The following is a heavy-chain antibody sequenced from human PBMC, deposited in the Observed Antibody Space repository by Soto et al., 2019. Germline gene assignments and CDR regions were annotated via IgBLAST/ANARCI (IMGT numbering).Heavy chain of an antibody. V-gene: IGHV3-48*03. J-gene: IGHJ4*02. CDR3: TRADWFPYLSFY. D-gene: IGHD3-10*01. CDR1: GFTFSRFE. CDR2: ISSSGSTA. Sequence: HPGGSLRLSCAASGFTFSRFELHWVRQAPGKGLEWISYISSSGSTAYYASSVEGRFTISRDNANNSVYLQMDSLRAEDTALYYCTRADWFPYLSFYWGQGALVTVSS.